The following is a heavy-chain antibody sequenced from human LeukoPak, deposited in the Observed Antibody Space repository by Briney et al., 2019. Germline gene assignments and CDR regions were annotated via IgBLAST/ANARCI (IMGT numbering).Heavy chain of an antibody. CDR2: INPSGGST. CDR3: AREGWELLPYYYMDV. J-gene: IGHJ6*03. D-gene: IGHD1-26*01. V-gene: IGHV1-46*01. CDR1: GYSFTNNW. Sequence: KISCQVSGYSFTNNWIAWVRQAPGQGLEWMGIINPSGGSTSYAQKFQGRVTMTRDTSTSTVYMELSSLRSEDTAVYYCAREGWELLPYYYMDVWGKGTTVTVSS.